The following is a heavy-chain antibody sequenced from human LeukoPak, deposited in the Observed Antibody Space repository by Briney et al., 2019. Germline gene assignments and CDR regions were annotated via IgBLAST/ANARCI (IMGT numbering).Heavy chain of an antibody. CDR2: IYYSGST. D-gene: IGHD3-3*01. CDR3: ARDVGTIFGVVIDRYYYYYMDV. V-gene: IGHV4-39*07. CDR1: GGSISSSSYY. Sequence: PSETLSLTCTVSGGSISSSSYYWGWIRQPPGKGLEWIGSIYYSGSTYYNPSLKSRVTISVDTSKDQFSLKLSSVTAADTAVYYCARDVGTIFGVVIDRYYYYYMDVWGSGTTVTVSS. J-gene: IGHJ6*03.